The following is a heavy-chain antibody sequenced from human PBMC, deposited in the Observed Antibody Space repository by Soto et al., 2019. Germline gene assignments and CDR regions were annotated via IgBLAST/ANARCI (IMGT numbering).Heavy chain of an antibody. CDR1: GFTFSSYA. J-gene: IGHJ4*02. CDR2: ISGSGGST. CDR3: AKDTPVVGIAVAGYYFDY. D-gene: IGHD6-19*01. V-gene: IGHV3-23*01. Sequence: EVQLLESGGGLVQPGGSLRLSCAASGFTFSSYAMSWVRQAPGKGLEWVSAISGSGGSTYYADSVKGRFTISRDNSKNTLYLQMNSLRAEDTAVYYCAKDTPVVGIAVAGYYFDYLGQGTLVTVSS.